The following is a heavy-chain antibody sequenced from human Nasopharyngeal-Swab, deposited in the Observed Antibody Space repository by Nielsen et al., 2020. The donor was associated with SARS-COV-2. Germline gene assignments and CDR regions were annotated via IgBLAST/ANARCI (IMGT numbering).Heavy chain of an antibody. J-gene: IGHJ4*02. V-gene: IGHV4-34*01. D-gene: IGHD3-16*01. CDR3: ARRTGGRGFDY. Sequence: SETLSLTCAVYGGSFSGYYWSWIRQTPGKGLEWIGEINHSGSTNYNPSLKSRVTISVDTSKNQFSLKLSSVTAADTAVYYCARRTGGRGFDYWGQGTLVTVSS. CDR2: INHSGST. CDR1: GGSFSGYY.